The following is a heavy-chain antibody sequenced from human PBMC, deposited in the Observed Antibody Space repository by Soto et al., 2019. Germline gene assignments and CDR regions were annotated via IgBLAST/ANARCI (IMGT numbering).Heavy chain of an antibody. J-gene: IGHJ6*02. CDR1: GGSISSSSYY. V-gene: IGHV4-39*01. D-gene: IGHD3-10*01. CDR2: IYYSGST. CDR3: ARHDYYGSGSYKGTHYYYYGMDV. Sequence: SETLSLTCTVSGGSISSSSYYWGWIRQPPGKGLEWIGSIYYSGSTYYNPSLKSRVTISVDTSKKQFSLKLSSVTAADTAVYYCARHDYYGSGSYKGTHYYYYGMDVWGQGTTVTVSS.